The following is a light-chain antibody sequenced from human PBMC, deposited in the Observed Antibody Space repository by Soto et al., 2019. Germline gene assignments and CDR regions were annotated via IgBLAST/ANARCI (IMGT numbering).Light chain of an antibody. CDR1: QSVSSSY. V-gene: IGKV3-20*01. CDR2: GAS. Sequence: EIVLTQSPGALSLSPGARAILSCRASQSVSSSYLAWYQQNPGQPPRLLIYGASTRATGIPDMFSGSGSGTDFTLTISRLEPEDFAVYYCKQYDNSPITFGQGTRLEI. CDR3: KQYDNSPIT. J-gene: IGKJ5*01.